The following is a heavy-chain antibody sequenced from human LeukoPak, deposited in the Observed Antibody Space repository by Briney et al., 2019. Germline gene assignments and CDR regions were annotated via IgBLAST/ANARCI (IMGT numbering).Heavy chain of an antibody. Sequence: ASVKVSCKASGYTFTSYGISWVRQAPGQGLEWMGWISAYNGNTNYAQKLQGRVTMTTDTSTSTAYMELRSLRSDDTAVYYCARDPYYGSGRANWFDPWGQGTLVTVSS. CDR1: GYTFTSYG. J-gene: IGHJ5*02. D-gene: IGHD3-10*01. V-gene: IGHV1-18*01. CDR3: ARDPYYGSGRANWFDP. CDR2: ISAYNGNT.